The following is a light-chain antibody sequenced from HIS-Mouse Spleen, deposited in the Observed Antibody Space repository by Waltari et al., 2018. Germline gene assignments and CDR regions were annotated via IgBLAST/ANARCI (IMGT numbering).Light chain of an antibody. CDR2: RDS. V-gene: IGLV3-9*01. Sequence: CGGNNIGSKNVHWYQQKPGQAPVLVIYRDSNRPSGIPERFSGSNSGNTATLTISRAQAGDEADYYCQVWDSSTVVFGGGTKLIVL. CDR3: QVWDSSTVV. CDR1: NIGSKN. J-gene: IGLJ2*01.